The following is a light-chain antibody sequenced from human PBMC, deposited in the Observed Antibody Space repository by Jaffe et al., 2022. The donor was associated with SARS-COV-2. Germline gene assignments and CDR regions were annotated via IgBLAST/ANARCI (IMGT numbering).Light chain of an antibody. Sequence: QSALTQPPSASGSPGQSVTISCTGTSSDVGGYNYVSWYQQHPGKAPKLMIYEVTKRPSGVPDRFSGSKSGNTASLTVSGLQAEDEGDYYCSSYAGRTQWVFGGGTKLTVL. CDR3: SSYAGRTQWV. J-gene: IGLJ3*02. CDR1: SSDVGGYNY. V-gene: IGLV2-8*01. CDR2: EVT.